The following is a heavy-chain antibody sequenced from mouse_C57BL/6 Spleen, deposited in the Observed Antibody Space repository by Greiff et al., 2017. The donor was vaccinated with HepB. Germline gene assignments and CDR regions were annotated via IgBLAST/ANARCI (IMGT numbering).Heavy chain of an antibody. V-gene: IGHV1-76*01. CDR3: ARGGGYYGSRTGYFDV. CDR1: GYTFTDYY. D-gene: IGHD1-1*01. Sequence: QVQLQQSGAELVRPGASVKLSCKASGYTFTDYYINWVKQRPGQGLEWIARIYPGSGNTYYNEKFKGKATLTAEKSSSTAYMQLSSLTSEDSAGYFCARGGGYYGSRTGYFDVWGTGTTVTVSS. CDR2: IYPGSGNT. J-gene: IGHJ1*03.